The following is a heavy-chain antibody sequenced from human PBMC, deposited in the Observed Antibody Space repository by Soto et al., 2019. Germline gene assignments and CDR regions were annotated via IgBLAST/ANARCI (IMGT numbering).Heavy chain of an antibody. CDR3: ARGKDFWSGYYTGSDYYYYYGMDV. V-gene: IGHV1-69*13. CDR2: IIPIFGTA. Sequence: SVKVSCQAAGGTFISYAISWVRQAPGQGLEWMGGIIPIFGTANYARKFQGRVTITADESTSTAYMELSSLRSEDTAVYYCARGKDFWSGYYTGSDYYYYYGMDVWGQGTTVTVSS. CDR1: GGTFISYA. D-gene: IGHD3-3*01. J-gene: IGHJ6*02.